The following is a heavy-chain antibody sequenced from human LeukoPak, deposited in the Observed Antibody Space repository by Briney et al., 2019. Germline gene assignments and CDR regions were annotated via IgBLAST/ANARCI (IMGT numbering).Heavy chain of an antibody. CDR2: IFPDGQT. J-gene: IGHJ4*02. CDR1: GFTVITND. CDR3: ARANPVYGDFDY. D-gene: IGHD4-17*01. Sequence: GGSLRLSCAASGFTVITNDMTWVRQAPGKGLEWVSLIFPDGQTYYADFVQGRFSISRDMSRNTLFLDMSSLRAEDTAVFFCARANPVYGDFDYWGQGTLVTVSS. V-gene: IGHV3-53*01.